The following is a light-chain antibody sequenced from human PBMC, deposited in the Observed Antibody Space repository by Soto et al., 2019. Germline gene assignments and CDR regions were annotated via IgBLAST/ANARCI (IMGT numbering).Light chain of an antibody. Sequence: QSVLTQPASVSGSPGQSITVSCTGTSSDIGGYNYVSWYQQYPGEAPKVIIYDVSDRPSGVSNRFSGSKSGNTASLTISGLQTEDEADYYCSSYTSSSTLVVFGTGTRSPS. CDR3: SSYTSSSTLVV. V-gene: IGLV2-14*03. CDR1: SSDIGGYNY. CDR2: DVS. J-gene: IGLJ1*01.